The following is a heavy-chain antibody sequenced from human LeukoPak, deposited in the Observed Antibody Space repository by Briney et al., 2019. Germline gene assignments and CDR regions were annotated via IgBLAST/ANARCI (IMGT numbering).Heavy chain of an antibody. CDR3: ARSEYYYDSSGYPSLDY. V-gene: IGHV3-21*01. Sequence: PGRSLRLSCAASGFTFSSYAMHWVRQAPGKGLEWVSSISSSSSYVYYADSVKGRFTISRDNAKNSLYLQMNSLRAEDTAVYYCARSEYYYDSSGYPSLDYWGQGTLVTVSS. CDR1: GFTFSSYA. J-gene: IGHJ4*02. CDR2: ISSSSSYV. D-gene: IGHD3-22*01.